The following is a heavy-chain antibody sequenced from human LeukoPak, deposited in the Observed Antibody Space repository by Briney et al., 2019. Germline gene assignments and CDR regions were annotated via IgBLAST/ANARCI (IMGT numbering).Heavy chain of an antibody. D-gene: IGHD4/OR15-4a*01. J-gene: IGHJ5*02. CDR3: ARLGLTNWFDP. CDR1: GGSISSSSYY. CDR2: IYYSGST. Sequence: SETLSLTCTVSGGSISSSSYYWGWIRQPPGKGLEWIGSIYYSGSTYYNPSLKSRVTISVDTSKNQFSLKLSSVTAADTAVYYCARLGLTNWFDPWGQGTLVTVSS. V-gene: IGHV4-39*01.